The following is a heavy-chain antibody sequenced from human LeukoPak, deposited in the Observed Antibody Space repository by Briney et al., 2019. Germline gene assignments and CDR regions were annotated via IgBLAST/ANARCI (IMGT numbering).Heavy chain of an antibody. Sequence: SETLSLTCTVSGGSISSYYWSCIRQPPGKGLEWVGYIYYSGSTNYNPSLKSRVTISVDTSKDQFSLKLSSVTAADTAVYYCARGPSCGYSGDWGQGTLVTVSS. CDR3: ARGPSCGYSGD. V-gene: IGHV4-59*01. CDR2: IYYSGST. D-gene: IGHD5-18*01. CDR1: GGSISSYY. J-gene: IGHJ4*02.